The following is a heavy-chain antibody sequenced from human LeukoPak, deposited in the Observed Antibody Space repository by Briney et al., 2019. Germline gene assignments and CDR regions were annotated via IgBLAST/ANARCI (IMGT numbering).Heavy chain of an antibody. J-gene: IGHJ6*03. D-gene: IGHD2-15*01. CDR2: INTNTGSP. CDR1: GYSFTNYA. V-gene: IGHV7-4-1*02. CDR3: ARNRISHHMDV. Sequence: ASVKVSCKASGYSFTNYAMNWVRQAPGQGLELMGWINTNTGSPTYAQGFTGRFVFSLDTSVSTAYLQISSLKAEDTAVYFCARNRISHHMDVWGKGTTVTVSS.